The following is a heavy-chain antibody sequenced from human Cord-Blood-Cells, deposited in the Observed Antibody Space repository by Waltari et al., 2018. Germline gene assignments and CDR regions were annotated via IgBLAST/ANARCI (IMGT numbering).Heavy chain of an antibody. CDR3: AKARVGATGYFDY. CDR2: ISWNSGSI. D-gene: IGHD1-26*01. V-gene: IGHV3-9*01. Sequence: EVQLVESGVGLVQPGRSLRLSCAASGFTFADYAMHWVRPAPGKGLEWVSGISWNSGSIGYADSVKGRFTISRDNAKNSLYLQMNSLRAEDTALYYCAKARVGATGYFDYWGQGTLVTVSS. CDR1: GFTFADYA. J-gene: IGHJ4*02.